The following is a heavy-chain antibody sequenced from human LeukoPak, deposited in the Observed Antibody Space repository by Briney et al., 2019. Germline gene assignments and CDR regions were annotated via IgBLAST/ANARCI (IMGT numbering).Heavy chain of an antibody. D-gene: IGHD3-22*01. CDR1: GFTFSSYD. Sequence: GGSLRLSCAASGFTFSSYDMHWVRQAPGKGLEWVSAISGSGGSTYYADSVKGRFTISRDNSKNTLYVQMNSLRAEDTAIYYCAKVRYGVVVITPNYFDYWGQGTLVTVSS. CDR2: ISGSGGST. V-gene: IGHV3-23*01. J-gene: IGHJ4*02. CDR3: AKVRYGVVVITPNYFDY.